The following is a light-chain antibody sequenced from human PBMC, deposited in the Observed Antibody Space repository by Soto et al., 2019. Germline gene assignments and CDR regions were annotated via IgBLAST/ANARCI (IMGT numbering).Light chain of an antibody. CDR2: VDN. V-gene: IGLV1-40*01. CDR3: CSYAGGYTYL. Sequence: QSVLTQPPSVSGAPGQRVTISCTGSSSNIGPGYNVHWYQQLPGTAPKLLIYVDNNRPSGVPDRFSGSKSGTSASLAITGLQSEDEAVYFCCSYAGGYTYLFGTGTKLTVL. J-gene: IGLJ1*01. CDR1: SSNIGPGYN.